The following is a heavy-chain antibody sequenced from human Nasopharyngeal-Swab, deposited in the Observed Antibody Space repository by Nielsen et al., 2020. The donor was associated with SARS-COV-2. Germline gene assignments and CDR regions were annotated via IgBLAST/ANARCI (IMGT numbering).Heavy chain of an antibody. V-gene: IGHV4-34*01. J-gene: IGHJ4*02. CDR1: GGSFSGYY. CDR3: ARVPRVSLGGVIVNFFDY. CDR2: INHSRST. D-gene: IGHD3-16*02. Sequence: GSLRLSCAVYGGSFSGYYWNWIRQAPGKGLEWIGEINHSRSTNYNPSLKSRVTISVDTSKNQFSLKLSSVTAADTAVYYCARVPRVSLGGVIVNFFDYWGQGTLVTVSS.